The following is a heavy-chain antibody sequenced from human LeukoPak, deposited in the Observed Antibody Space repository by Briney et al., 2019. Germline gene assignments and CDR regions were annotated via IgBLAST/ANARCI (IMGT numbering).Heavy chain of an antibody. CDR3: ARDIATDYDSSGYLSVWVF. J-gene: IGHJ4*02. CDR1: GFSFSSYS. Sequence: PGGSLRLSCAASGFSFSSYSMNWVRQDPRKGLEWISYISSSSHTIYYADSVKGRFTISRDNAKNSLYLQMNSLRAEDTAVYYCARDIATDYDSSGYLSVWVFWGQGTLVTVSS. D-gene: IGHD3-22*01. V-gene: IGHV3-48*04. CDR2: ISSSSHTI.